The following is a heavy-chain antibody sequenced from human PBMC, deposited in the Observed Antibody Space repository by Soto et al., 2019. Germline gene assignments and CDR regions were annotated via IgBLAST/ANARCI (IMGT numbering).Heavy chain of an antibody. CDR3: ARAEYCGGDCQGYYYGMDV. D-gene: IGHD2-21*02. CDR1: GYTFTSYG. Sequence: ASVKVSCKASGYTFTSYGISWVRQAPGQGLEWMGWISAYNGNTNYAQKLQGRVTMTTDTSTSTAYMELRSLRSDDTAVYYCARAEYCGGDCQGYYYGMDVWGQGTTVTVSS. V-gene: IGHV1-18*01. J-gene: IGHJ6*02. CDR2: ISAYNGNT.